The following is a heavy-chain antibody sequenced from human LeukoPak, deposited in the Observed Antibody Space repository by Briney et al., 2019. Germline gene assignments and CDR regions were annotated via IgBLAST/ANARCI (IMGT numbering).Heavy chain of an antibody. CDR3: ARAPSVAVVAYYYGMDV. V-gene: IGHV4-4*02. CDR1: GGSISSSNW. CDR2: IYHSGST. J-gene: IGHJ6*02. D-gene: IGHD6-19*01. Sequence: PSETLSLTCAVSGGSISSSNWWSWVRQPPGKGLEWIGEIYHSGSTNYNPSLKSRVTISVDKSKNQLSLKLSSVTAADTAVYYCARAPSVAVVAYYYGMDVWGQGTTVTVSS.